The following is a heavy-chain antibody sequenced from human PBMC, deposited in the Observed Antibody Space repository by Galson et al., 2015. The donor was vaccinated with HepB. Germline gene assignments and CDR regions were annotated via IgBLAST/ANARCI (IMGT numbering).Heavy chain of an antibody. CDR1: GFTFSSYS. CDR2: ISSSSSTI. CDR3: ARDPTTVVTAYYFDY. J-gene: IGHJ4*02. D-gene: IGHD4-23*01. V-gene: IGHV3-48*02. Sequence: SLRLSCAASGFTFSSYSMNWVRQAPGKGLEWVSYISSSSSTIYYADSVKGRFTISRDNAKNSLYLQMNSLRDEDTAVYYCARDPTTVVTAYYFDYWGQGTLVTVSS.